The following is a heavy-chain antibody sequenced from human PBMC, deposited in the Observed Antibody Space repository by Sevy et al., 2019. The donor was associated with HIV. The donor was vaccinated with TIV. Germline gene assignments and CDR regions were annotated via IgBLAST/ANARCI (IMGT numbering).Heavy chain of an antibody. D-gene: IGHD4-17*01. CDR3: ARDSGDYPYYFDH. CDR1: GGSISSGLYS. CDR2: IYHTGNT. V-gene: IGHV4-30-2*01. Sequence: SETLSLTCAVSGGSISSGLYSWNWIRQPPGRGLEWIGYIYHTGNTYYNPSLKTRVTISVDRSKNQFSLRLTSVTAEDTAVYYCARDSGDYPYYFDHWGQGTLVTVSS. J-gene: IGHJ4*02.